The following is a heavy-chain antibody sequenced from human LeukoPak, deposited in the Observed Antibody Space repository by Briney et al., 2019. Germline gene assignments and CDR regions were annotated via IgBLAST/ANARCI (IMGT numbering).Heavy chain of an antibody. Sequence: PGGSLRLSCAASGFTFDDYAMYWVRQAPGKGLDWVSFISWDGGTTYYADSVKGRFTISRDNSKNSLYLQMNSLRAEDTALYYCATSSGYCSGGSCPDYWGQGTLVTVSS. CDR2: ISWDGGTT. J-gene: IGHJ4*02. D-gene: IGHD2-15*01. V-gene: IGHV3-43D*04. CDR1: GFTFDDYA. CDR3: ATSSGYCSGGSCPDY.